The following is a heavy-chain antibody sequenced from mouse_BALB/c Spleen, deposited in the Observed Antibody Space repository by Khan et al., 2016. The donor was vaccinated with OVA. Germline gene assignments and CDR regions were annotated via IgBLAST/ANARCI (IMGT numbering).Heavy chain of an antibody. D-gene: IGHD2-2*01. CDR2: IDPSDSET. Sequence: QVQLQQPGAELVRPGASVKLSCKASGYTFTSYWMNWVKQRPGQGLEWIGMIDPSDSETHYNQIFKDKATLTVDKSSSTAYMQLSSLTSEDSAVYSCARREKYGYDPSWFAYWGQGTLVTVSA. CDR3: ARREKYGYDPSWFAY. J-gene: IGHJ3*01. V-gene: IGHV1-61*01. CDR1: GYTFTSYW.